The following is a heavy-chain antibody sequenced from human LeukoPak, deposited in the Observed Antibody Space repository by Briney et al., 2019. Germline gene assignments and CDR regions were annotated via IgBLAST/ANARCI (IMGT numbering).Heavy chain of an antibody. CDR2: TYHSGST. CDR3: ARHEGCSGSGCYMGHWWFDP. D-gene: IGHD2-2*02. Sequence: LSETLSLTCSVSGYSISSGNYWGWIRQPPGKTLEWIGSTYHSGSTQLHPSLHSRVTISVDTSKNQFFLNLSSVTAADTAVYYCARHEGCSGSGCYMGHWWFDPWGQGILVTVSS. CDR1: GYSISSGNY. V-gene: IGHV4-38-2*02. J-gene: IGHJ5*02.